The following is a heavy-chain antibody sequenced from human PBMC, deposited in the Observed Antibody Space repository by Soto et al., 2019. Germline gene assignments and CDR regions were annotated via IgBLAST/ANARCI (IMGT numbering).Heavy chain of an antibody. CDR3: ARRSHYYDSSGYSYILSQGFDY. CDR1: GGSFSGYY. J-gene: IGHJ4*02. D-gene: IGHD3-22*01. V-gene: IGHV4-34*01. Sequence: QVQLQQWGAGLLKPSETLSLTCAVYGGSFSGYYWSWIRQPPGKGLEWIGEINHSGSTNYNPSLKSRVTISVDTSKNQFSLKLSSVTAADTAVYYCARRSHYYDSSGYSYILSQGFDYWGQGTLVTVSS. CDR2: INHSGST.